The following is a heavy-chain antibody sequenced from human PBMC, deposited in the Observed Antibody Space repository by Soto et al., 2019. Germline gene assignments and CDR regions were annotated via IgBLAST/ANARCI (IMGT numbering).Heavy chain of an antibody. CDR3: ARDQGGYSYGFDY. V-gene: IGHV3-30-3*01. D-gene: IGHD5-18*01. Sequence: QVQLVESGGGVVQPGRSLRLSCAASGFTFSSYAMHWVRQAPGKGLEWVAGISYDGSNKYYADSVKGRFTISRDNSKNTLYLQMTSLRAEDTAVYYCARDQGGYSYGFDYWGQGTLVTVSS. CDR2: ISYDGSNK. CDR1: GFTFSSYA. J-gene: IGHJ4*02.